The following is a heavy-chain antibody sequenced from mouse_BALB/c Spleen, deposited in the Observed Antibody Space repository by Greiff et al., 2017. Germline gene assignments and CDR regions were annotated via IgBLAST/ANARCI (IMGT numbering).Heavy chain of an antibody. CDR2: ISDGGSYT. D-gene: IGHD1-2*01. Sequence: EVKVVESGGGLVKPGGSLKLSCAASGFTFSDYYMYWVRQTPEKRLEWVATISDGGSYTYYPDSVKGRFTISRDNAKNNLYLQMSSLKSEDTAMYYCARDRDHGRGFAYWGQGTLVTVSA. J-gene: IGHJ3*01. CDR1: GFTFSDYY. V-gene: IGHV5-4*02. CDR3: ARDRDHGRGFAY.